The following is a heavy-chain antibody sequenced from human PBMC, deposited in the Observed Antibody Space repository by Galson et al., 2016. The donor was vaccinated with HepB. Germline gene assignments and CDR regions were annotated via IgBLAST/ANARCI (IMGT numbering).Heavy chain of an antibody. Sequence: PALVKPTQTLTLTCTFSGFSLSTSGVGVGWIRQPPGKALEWLALIYWDDDKRYSPSLKSRLTITKDTSKNQVVLTMTNMDPVDTATYYCAHRLSTYDISTGYYPSYSFNYWGQGTLVTVSS. D-gene: IGHD3-9*01. CDR2: IYWDDDK. CDR1: GFSLSTSGVG. J-gene: IGHJ4*02. V-gene: IGHV2-5*02. CDR3: AHRLSTYDISTGYYPSYSFNY.